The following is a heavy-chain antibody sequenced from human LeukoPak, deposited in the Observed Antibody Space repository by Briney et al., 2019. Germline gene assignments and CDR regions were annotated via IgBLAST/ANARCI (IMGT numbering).Heavy chain of an antibody. Sequence: SETLSLTCTVSVDSISSSSYDWGWIRQPPGKGLEWIANIYYSGNTYYNPSLESRVTISVDTSKNQFSLNVSSVTAADTAVYYCARHRYSGSYYWFDPWGQGTLVTVSS. J-gene: IGHJ5*02. D-gene: IGHD1-26*01. CDR3: ARHRYSGSYYWFDP. CDR2: IYYSGNT. V-gene: IGHV4-39*01. CDR1: VDSISSSSYD.